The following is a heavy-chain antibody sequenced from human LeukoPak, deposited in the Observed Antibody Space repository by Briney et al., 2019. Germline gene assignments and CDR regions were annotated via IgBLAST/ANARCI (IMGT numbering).Heavy chain of an antibody. V-gene: IGHV3-30*18. CDR2: ISYDGSNK. CDR1: GFTFSSYG. J-gene: IGHJ4*02. Sequence: PGGSLRLSCAASGFTFSSYGMHWVHQAPGKGLEWVAVISYDGSNKYYADSVKGRFTISRDNSKNTLYLQMNSLRAEDTAVYYCAKGDYYDSETPLLFDYWGQGTLVTVSS. D-gene: IGHD3-22*01. CDR3: AKGDYYDSETPLLFDY.